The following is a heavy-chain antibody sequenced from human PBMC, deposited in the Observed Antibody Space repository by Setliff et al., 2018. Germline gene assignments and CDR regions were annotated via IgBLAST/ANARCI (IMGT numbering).Heavy chain of an antibody. Sequence: ASVKVSCKASGYTFTGHYLHWVRQAPGQGLEWMGRIKPNTGGPTYAQKFLGRVTMTGVTSINTTYMELSGLRSDDTAVYYCARTAYYGSGNHFDSWGQGTLVTVSS. J-gene: IGHJ4*02. CDR3: ARTAYYGSGNHFDS. CDR2: IKPNTGGP. D-gene: IGHD3-10*01. V-gene: IGHV1-2*06. CDR1: GYTFTGHY.